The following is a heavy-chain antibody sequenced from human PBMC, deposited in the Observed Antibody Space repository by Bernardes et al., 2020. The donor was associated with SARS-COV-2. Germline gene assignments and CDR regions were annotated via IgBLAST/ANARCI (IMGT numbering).Heavy chain of an antibody. CDR2: IWYDGSNK. V-gene: IGHV3-33*01. D-gene: IGHD4-17*01. J-gene: IGHJ4*02. CDR3: ARDDTYTVSFDY. Sequence: GGSLRLSCAASGFTFSSYGMHWVRQAPGKGLEWVAVIWYDGSNKYYADSVKGRFTISRDNSKNTLYLQMNSLRAEDTAVYYCARDDTYTVSFDYWGQGTLVTVSS. CDR1: GFTFSSYG.